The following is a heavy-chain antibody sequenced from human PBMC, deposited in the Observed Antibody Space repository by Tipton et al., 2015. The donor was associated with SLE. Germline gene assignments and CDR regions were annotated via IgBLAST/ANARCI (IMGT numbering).Heavy chain of an antibody. V-gene: IGHV4-59*01. CDR2: IYYNGMT. J-gene: IGHJ6*02. CDR3: ARGSRGVGFDV. D-gene: IGHD3-10*01. Sequence: GLVKPSETLSLTCSVSGGSISSYYWSWIRQPPAKGLEWIGFIYYNGMTNYNSSLKSRVTISVDTSKSQFSLKLRSVTAADTAVYYCARGSRGVGFDVWGHGTTVIVSS. CDR1: GGSISSYY.